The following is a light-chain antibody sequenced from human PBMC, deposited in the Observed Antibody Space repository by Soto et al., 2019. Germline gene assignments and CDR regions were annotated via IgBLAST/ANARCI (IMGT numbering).Light chain of an antibody. Sequence: QAVVTQPPSVSGAPGQRVTISCTGSSSSIGAGYDVHWYQRLPGTAPKLLIYGNTNRPSGVPDRFSGSKSATSASLAITGLQAEDEADYYCQSYDNSLSGWVFGGGTKLTVL. CDR1: SSSIGAGYD. CDR3: QSYDNSLSGWV. J-gene: IGLJ3*02. V-gene: IGLV1-40*01. CDR2: GNT.